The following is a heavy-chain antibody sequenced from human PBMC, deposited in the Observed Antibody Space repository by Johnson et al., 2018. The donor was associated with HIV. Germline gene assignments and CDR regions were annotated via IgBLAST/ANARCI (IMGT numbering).Heavy chain of an antibody. Sequence: QVQLVESGGGVVQPGRSLRLSCAASGFNFSSYAMHWVRQAPGKGLEWVAVISYDGSNKYYADSVKGRFTISRDNSKNTLYLQMNSLRAEDTAVYYCAKRAGYDYGEYTTGAFDIWGKGTMVTVSS. J-gene: IGHJ3*02. CDR3: AKRAGYDYGEYTTGAFDI. CDR2: ISYDGSNK. V-gene: IGHV3-30*18. D-gene: IGHD4-17*01. CDR1: GFNFSSYA.